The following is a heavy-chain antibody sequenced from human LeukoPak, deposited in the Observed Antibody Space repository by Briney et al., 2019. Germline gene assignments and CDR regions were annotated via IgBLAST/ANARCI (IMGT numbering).Heavy chain of an antibody. CDR3: ARDLSGYSNPFDY. CDR1: GYMFSSYG. V-gene: IGHV1-18*01. CDR2: ISANNGNA. Sequence: ASVKVSCKASGYMFSSYGISWVRQAPGQGLEWMGWISANNGNANYAQKLQGRVTMTRDTSISTAYMELSRLRSDDTAVYYCARDLSGYSNPFDYWGQGTLVTVSS. J-gene: IGHJ4*02. D-gene: IGHD6-13*01.